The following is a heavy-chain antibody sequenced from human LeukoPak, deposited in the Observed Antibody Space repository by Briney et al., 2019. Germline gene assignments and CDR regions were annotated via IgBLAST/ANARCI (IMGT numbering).Heavy chain of an antibody. CDR3: AKDPRSGSYYVEGAFDI. Sequence: WGSLRLSCAASGFTFSSYAMGWVRQAPGKGLEWVSAITDSGGSTYYADSVKGRFTIARDNSKNTLYLQMNSLRAEDTAVYYCAKDPRSGSYYVEGAFDIWGQGTMVTVSS. D-gene: IGHD1-26*01. CDR1: GFTFSSYA. CDR2: ITDSGGST. V-gene: IGHV3-23*01. J-gene: IGHJ3*02.